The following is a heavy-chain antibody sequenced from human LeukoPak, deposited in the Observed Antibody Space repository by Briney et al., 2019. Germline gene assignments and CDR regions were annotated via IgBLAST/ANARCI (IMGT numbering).Heavy chain of an antibody. J-gene: IGHJ6*02. Sequence: PGGSLRLSCAASGFTVSSNYMSCVRQAPGKGLEWVSVIYSGGSKYYADSVKGRFTISRHNSENTLYLQMNSLRAEDTAVYYCARAPPYYDFWSGYPHYYGMDVWGQGTTVTVSS. D-gene: IGHD3-3*01. CDR1: GFTVSSNY. CDR2: IYSGGSK. V-gene: IGHV3-53*04. CDR3: ARAPPYYDFWSGYPHYYGMDV.